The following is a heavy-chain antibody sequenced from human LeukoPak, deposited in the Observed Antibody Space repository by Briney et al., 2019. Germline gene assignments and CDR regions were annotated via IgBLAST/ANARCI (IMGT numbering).Heavy chain of an antibody. CDR3: AREDYYYGMDV. J-gene: IGHJ6*02. Sequence: GGSLRLSCAASGFTFSSYDMHWVRQATGKGLEWVSAIGTAGDTYYPGSVKGRFTISRENAKNSLYLQMNSLRAGDTAVYYCAREDYYYGMDVWGQGITVTVSS. CDR2: IGTAGDT. CDR1: GFTFSSYD. V-gene: IGHV3-13*01.